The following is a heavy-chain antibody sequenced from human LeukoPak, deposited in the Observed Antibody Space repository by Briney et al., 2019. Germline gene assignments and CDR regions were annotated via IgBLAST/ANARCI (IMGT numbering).Heavy chain of an antibody. Sequence: SVKVSCKASGGTFSSYAISWVRQAPGQGLEWMGRIIPIFGTANYAQKFQGRVTITTDESTSTAYMELSSLRSEDTAVYYCARTQTFYYDSSGYYYDYWGQGTLITVSS. CDR3: ARTQTFYYDSSGYYYDY. J-gene: IGHJ4*02. CDR1: GGTFSSYA. CDR2: IIPIFGTA. D-gene: IGHD3-22*01. V-gene: IGHV1-69*05.